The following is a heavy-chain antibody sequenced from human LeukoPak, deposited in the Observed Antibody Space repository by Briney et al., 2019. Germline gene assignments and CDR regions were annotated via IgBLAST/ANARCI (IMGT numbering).Heavy chain of an antibody. CDR3: ARELGYCSGGSCYSKAHLDV. J-gene: IGHJ6*04. V-gene: IGHV3-21*01. Sequence: PGGSLRLSCAASGFTFSSYSMNWVRQAPGKGLEWVSSISSSSSYIYYADSVKGRFTISRDNAKNSLYLQMNSLRAEDTAVYYCARELGYCSGGSCYSKAHLDVWGKGTTVTVSS. D-gene: IGHD2-15*01. CDR1: GFTFSSYS. CDR2: ISSSSSYI.